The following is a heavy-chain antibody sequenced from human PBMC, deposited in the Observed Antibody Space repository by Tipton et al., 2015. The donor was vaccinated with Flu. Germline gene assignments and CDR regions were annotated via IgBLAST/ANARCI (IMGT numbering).Heavy chain of an antibody. CDR2: IYTSGST. V-gene: IGHV4-4*07. J-gene: IGHJ4*02. CDR1: GGSISSYY. D-gene: IGHD4-17*01. Sequence: TLSLTCTVSGGSISSYYWSWIRQPAGKGLEWIGRIYTSGSTNYNPSLKSRVTMSVDTSKNQFPLKLSSLTAADTAVYYCARDGSYGDTARRFDYWGQGTLVTVSS. CDR3: ARDGSYGDTARRFDY.